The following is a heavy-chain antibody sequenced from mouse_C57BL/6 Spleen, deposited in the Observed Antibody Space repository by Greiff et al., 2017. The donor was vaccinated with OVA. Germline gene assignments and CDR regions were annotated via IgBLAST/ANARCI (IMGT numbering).Heavy chain of an antibody. J-gene: IGHJ2*01. D-gene: IGHD2-5*01. V-gene: IGHV1-59*01. CDR2: IDPSDSYT. CDR3: AKGYSNYLDY. Sequence: VKVVESGAELVRPGTSVKLSCKASGYTFTSYWMHWVKQRPGQGLEWIGVIDPSDSYTNYNQKFKGKATLTVDTSSSTAYMQLSSLTSEDSAVYYCAKGYSNYLDYWGQGTTLTVSS. CDR1: GYTFTSYW.